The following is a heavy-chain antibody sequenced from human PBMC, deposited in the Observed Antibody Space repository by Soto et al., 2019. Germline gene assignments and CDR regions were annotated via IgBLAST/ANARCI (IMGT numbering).Heavy chain of an antibody. D-gene: IGHD1-26*01. J-gene: IGHJ6*02. Sequence: ASVKVSCKASGYTFTSYGISWVRQAPGQGLEWMGWISAYNGNTNYAQKLQGRVTMTTDTSTSTAYMELRSLRSDDTAVNYCARVVGASFSRPPLHYYYYGMDVWGQGTTVTVSS. V-gene: IGHV1-18*01. CDR3: ARVVGASFSRPPLHYYYYGMDV. CDR1: GYTFTSYG. CDR2: ISAYNGNT.